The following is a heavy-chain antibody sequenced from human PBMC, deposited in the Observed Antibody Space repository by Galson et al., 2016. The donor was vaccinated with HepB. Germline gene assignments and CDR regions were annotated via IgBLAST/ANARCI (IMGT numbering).Heavy chain of an antibody. CDR3: AKPAAAIIGVEFFDY. V-gene: IGHV3-30*18. Sequence: SLRLSCAASGFTFSSYGMHWVRQAPGKGLEWVAVISYDGSNKYYAESVKGRFTISRDNSKNTLYLQMNSLRAEDTAVYYCAKPAAAIIGVEFFDYWGQGTLVTVSS. J-gene: IGHJ4*02. CDR2: ISYDGSNK. CDR1: GFTFSSYG. D-gene: IGHD1-20*01.